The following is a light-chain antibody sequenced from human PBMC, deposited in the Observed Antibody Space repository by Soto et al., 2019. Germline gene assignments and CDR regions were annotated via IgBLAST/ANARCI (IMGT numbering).Light chain of an antibody. Sequence: DIQMTQSPSTLSASVGDRVTITCRASQSITRWLAWYQQKPGKAPKLLIHDVSSLESGVSSRFSGTGSGTDFTLTISSLEPEDFAVYYCQQRSNSITFGQGTRLEI. V-gene: IGKV1-5*01. CDR3: QQRSNSIT. J-gene: IGKJ5*01. CDR1: QSITRW. CDR2: DVS.